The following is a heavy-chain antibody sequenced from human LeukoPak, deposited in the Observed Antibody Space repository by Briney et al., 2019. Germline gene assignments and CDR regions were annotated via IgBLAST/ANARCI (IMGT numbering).Heavy chain of an antibody. J-gene: IGHJ1*01. CDR2: IYYSGST. V-gene: IGHV4-39*07. CDR1: GGSISSSSYY. D-gene: IGHD3-3*01. CDR3: ARDGAAIFGVVGPQAGFQH. Sequence: PSETLSLTCTVSGGSISSSSYYWGWIRQPPGKGLEWIGSIYYSGSTYYNPSLKSRVTISVDTSKNQFSLKLSSVTAADTAVYYCARDGAAIFGVVGPQAGFQHWGQGTLVTVSS.